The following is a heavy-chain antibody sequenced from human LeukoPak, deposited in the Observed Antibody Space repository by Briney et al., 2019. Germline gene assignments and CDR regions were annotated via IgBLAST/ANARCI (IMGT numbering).Heavy chain of an antibody. CDR2: IYYSGST. V-gene: IGHV4-59*12. CDR3: AREQGYSYGYYYYYYGMDV. CDR1: GGSISSYY. D-gene: IGHD5-18*01. Sequence: PSETLSLTCTVSGGSISSYYWSWIRQPPGKGLEWIGYIYYSGSTNYNPSLKSRVTISVDTSMNQFSLKLSSVTAADTAVYYCAREQGYSYGYYYYYYGMDVWGQGTTVTVSS. J-gene: IGHJ6*02.